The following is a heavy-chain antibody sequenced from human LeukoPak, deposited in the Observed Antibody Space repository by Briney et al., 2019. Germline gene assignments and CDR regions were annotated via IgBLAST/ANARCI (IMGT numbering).Heavy chain of an antibody. J-gene: IGHJ5*02. V-gene: IGHV3-7*04. CDR2: INEDGSEI. CDR3: VRAYHPGGWFDP. Sequence: GGSLRLSCAASGFTFSRSWMTWVRQAPGKGLEWVASINEDGSEIHYVDSVKGRFTISRDNAKDSLYLQMNSLTAEDTAMYYCVRAYHPGGWFDPWGQGTLVTVSS. CDR1: GFTFSRSW. D-gene: IGHD2-21*01.